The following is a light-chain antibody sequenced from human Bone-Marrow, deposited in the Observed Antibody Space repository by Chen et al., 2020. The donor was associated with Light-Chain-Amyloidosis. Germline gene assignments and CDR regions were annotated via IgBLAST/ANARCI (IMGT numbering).Light chain of an antibody. Sequence: QSALTQPASVSGSPGQSITISCTGTSSDVGGDNHVSWYQQHPDKAPKLMIYEVTNRPSWVPDRFSGSNSYKTASLTISGLKTEDEADYFCSSYTITNTLVFGSGTRVTVL. CDR3: SSYTITNTLV. CDR1: SSDVGGDNH. J-gene: IGLJ1*01. CDR2: EVT. V-gene: IGLV2-14*01.